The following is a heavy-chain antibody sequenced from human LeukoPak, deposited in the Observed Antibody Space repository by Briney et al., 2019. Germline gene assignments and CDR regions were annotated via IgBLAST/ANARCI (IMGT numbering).Heavy chain of an antibody. CDR1: GGSFSGYY. J-gene: IGHJ4*02. CDR2: INHSGST. D-gene: IGHD2-15*01. V-gene: IGHV4-34*01. CDR3: ARVLGYCSGGSCTIAGEFVY. Sequence: SETLSLTCAVYGGSFSGYYWSWIRQPPGKGLEWIGEINHSGSTNYNPSLKSRVTISVDTSKNQFSLKLSSVTAADTAVYYCARVLGYCSGGSCTIAGEFVYWGQGTLVTVSS.